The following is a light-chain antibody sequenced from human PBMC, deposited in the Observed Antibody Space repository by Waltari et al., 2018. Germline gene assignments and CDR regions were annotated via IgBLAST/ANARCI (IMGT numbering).Light chain of an antibody. V-gene: IGKV3-15*01. CDR1: QSVNSN. CDR3: QQYNMWPLT. CDR2: GAS. Sequence: EIVMTQSPATLSVSPGERGTLSCRASQSVNSNLAGYQQKPGQPPRLLIYGASTRATGIPARFSGSGSGTEFTLTISSLQSEDLAVYYCQQYNMWPLTFGGGTNVEIK. J-gene: IGKJ4*01.